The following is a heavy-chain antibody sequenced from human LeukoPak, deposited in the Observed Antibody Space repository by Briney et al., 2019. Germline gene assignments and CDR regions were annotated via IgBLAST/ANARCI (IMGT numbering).Heavy chain of an antibody. D-gene: IGHD6-19*01. CDR2: INPDGSAT. CDR1: GFTFSSYW. CDR3: ARGSGNYYFDY. Sequence: QPGRSLRLSCAASGFTFSSYWIHWVRQAPGKGLMWVSRINPDGSATSSADSVKGRFTISRDNAKNTVYLQMNSLRAEDTAVYYCARGSGNYYFDYWGQGTLVTVSS. V-gene: IGHV3-74*01. J-gene: IGHJ4*02.